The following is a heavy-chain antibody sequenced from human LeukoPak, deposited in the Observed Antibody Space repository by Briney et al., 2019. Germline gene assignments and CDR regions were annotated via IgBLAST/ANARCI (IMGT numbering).Heavy chain of an antibody. CDR1: GFTFSNHA. CDR2: ISYDGSNK. CDR3: ARGPDYDILADYFDY. Sequence: GGSLRLSCAASGFTFSNHALHWVRQAPGKGLEWVAVISYDGSNKFYADSVRGRFTISRDNSKNTLFLQMNSLRPEDTAVYYCARGPDYDILADYFDYWGQGTLVTVSS. J-gene: IGHJ4*02. D-gene: IGHD3-9*01. V-gene: IGHV3-30*04.